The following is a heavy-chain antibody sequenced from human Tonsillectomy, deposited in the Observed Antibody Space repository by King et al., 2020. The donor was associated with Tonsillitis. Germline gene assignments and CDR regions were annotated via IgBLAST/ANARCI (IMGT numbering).Heavy chain of an antibody. CDR3: AKGLGQWLVPPASLDY. V-gene: IGHV3-11*01. Sequence: VQLVESGGGLVKPGGSLRLSCAVSGFTFSDYYMSWIRQAPGKGLEWLSYISSSGSTMYYADSVKGRFTISRDNAKNSLFLQMNSLRAEDTAVYYCAKGLGQWLVPPASLDYWGQGTLVTVSS. CDR2: ISSSGSTM. D-gene: IGHD6-19*01. J-gene: IGHJ4*02. CDR1: GFTFSDYY.